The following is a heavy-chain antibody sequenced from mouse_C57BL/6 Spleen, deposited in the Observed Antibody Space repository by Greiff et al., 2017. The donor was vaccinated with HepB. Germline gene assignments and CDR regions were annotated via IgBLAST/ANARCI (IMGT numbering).Heavy chain of an antibody. CDR3: ARSNYYGSSYVAY. Sequence: QQSCKASGYTFTSYWMHWVKQRPGQGLEWIGEIDPSDSYTNYNQKFKGKSTLTVDKSSSTAYMQLSSLTSEDSAVYYCARSNYYGSSYVAYWGQGTLVTVSA. CDR1: GYTFTSYW. J-gene: IGHJ3*01. D-gene: IGHD1-1*01. V-gene: IGHV1-69*01. CDR2: IDPSDSYT.